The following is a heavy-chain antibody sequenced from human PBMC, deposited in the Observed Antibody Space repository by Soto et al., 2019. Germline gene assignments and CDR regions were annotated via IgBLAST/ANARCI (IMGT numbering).Heavy chain of an antibody. D-gene: IGHD7-27*01. J-gene: IGHJ5*02. V-gene: IGHV3-30-3*01. CDR2: ISYDGTNK. Sequence: GGSLRLSCAASGFSFSISPMHWVRQAPGKGPEWVALISYDGTNKFYADSVKGRFTISRDNSKSTLYLQVDSLRPEDAAVYYCARDPKTSGGQHWAFNYFDAWGQGTLVTVSS. CDR3: ARDPKTSGGQHWAFNYFDA. CDR1: GFSFSISP.